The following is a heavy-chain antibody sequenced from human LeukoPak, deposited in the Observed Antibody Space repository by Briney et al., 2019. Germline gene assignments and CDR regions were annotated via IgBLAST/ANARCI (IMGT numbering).Heavy chain of an antibody. V-gene: IGHV1-2*02. CDR1: GYTFTGYY. CDR3: ARNSAYYDSSGYYQPKAFDI. J-gene: IGHJ3*02. Sequence: GASVKVSCKASGYTFTGYYMHWVRQAPGQGLEWMGWINPNSGGTNYAQKFQGRVTMTRDTSISTAYMELSRLRSDDTAVYYCARNSAYYDSSGYYQPKAFDIWGQGTMVTVSS. CDR2: INPNSGGT. D-gene: IGHD3-22*01.